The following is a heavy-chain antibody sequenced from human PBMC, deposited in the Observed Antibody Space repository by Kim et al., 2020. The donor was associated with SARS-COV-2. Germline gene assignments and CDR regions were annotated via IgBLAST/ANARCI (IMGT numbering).Heavy chain of an antibody. J-gene: IGHJ4*02. CDR1: GGSITSGSYY. CDR2: IYYSGST. D-gene: IGHD1-1*01. Sequence: SETLSLTCTVSGGSITSGSYYWSWIRQHPGKGLEWVGYIYYSGSTYYTPSLKSRVSISLDTSNNQFSLKLTSVTAAGTAGYCCARGGNWRGFDYWGEGTLVTVS. V-gene: IGHV4-31*03. CDR3: ARGGNWRGFDY.